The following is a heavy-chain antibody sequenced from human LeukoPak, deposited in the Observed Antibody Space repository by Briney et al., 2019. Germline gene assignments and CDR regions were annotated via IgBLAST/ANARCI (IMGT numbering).Heavy chain of an antibody. D-gene: IGHD1-1*01. CDR1: GYHFPTYW. CDR3: ARRHWNTGGIDY. Sequence: GESLKISCNGSGYHFPTYWIGWVRQMPGKGLEWMGIIYPNDSDTRYSPSFQGHVSISANNYTCTAYLQWTRLKSSDSGIYYCARRHWNTGGIDYWGQGTLVTVSS. V-gene: IGHV5-51*01. CDR2: IYPNDSDT. J-gene: IGHJ4*02.